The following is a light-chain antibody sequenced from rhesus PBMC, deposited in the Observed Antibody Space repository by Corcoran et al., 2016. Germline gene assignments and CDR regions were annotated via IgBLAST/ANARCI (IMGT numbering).Light chain of an antibody. CDR3: KQRKGYPLT. J-gene: IGKJ4*01. CDR1: QDISNA. V-gene: IGKV1-33*01. CDR2: AAS. Sequence: DIPMTQSPSSLSASVGDKVSITCRASQDISNALGWFPQNPGKAPQLLIYAASILHSGVPSRVSGSGAGTDSPLTSSSLQPEDCAVYYCKQRKGYPLTFGGGTEVAIK.